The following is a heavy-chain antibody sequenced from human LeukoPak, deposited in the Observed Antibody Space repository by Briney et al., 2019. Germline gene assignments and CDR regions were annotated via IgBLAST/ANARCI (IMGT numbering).Heavy chain of an antibody. CDR3: ARDAIYDSSGYYAIDY. V-gene: IGHV1-46*01. CDR1: GYTFTSYY. J-gene: IGHJ4*02. Sequence: ASVKVSCKASGYTFTSYYMHWVRQAPGQGLEWMGIINPSGGSTSYAQKFQGRVTMTRDTSTSTVYMELSSLRSEDTAVYHCARDAIYDSSGYYAIDYWGQGTLVTVSS. D-gene: IGHD3-22*01. CDR2: INPSGGST.